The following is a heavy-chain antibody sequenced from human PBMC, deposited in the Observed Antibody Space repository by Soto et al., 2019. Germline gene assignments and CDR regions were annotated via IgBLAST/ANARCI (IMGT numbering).Heavy chain of an antibody. CDR3: ARRKVGNSGRPFDY. V-gene: IGHV5-51*01. D-gene: IGHD3-10*01. J-gene: IGHJ4*02. Sequence: GESLKISCQGSGYRFSTYWVGWVRQRPGKGLEWMGIIYLGDSDTKYSPSSEGQVTISADKSIDTAYLYWHTLKASDTATYFCARRKVGNSGRPFDYSGPGTQVTVSS. CDR2: IYLGDSDT. CDR1: GYRFSTYW.